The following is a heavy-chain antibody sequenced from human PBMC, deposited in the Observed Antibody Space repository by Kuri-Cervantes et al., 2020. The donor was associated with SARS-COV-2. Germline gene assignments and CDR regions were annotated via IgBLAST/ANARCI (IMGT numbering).Heavy chain of an antibody. D-gene: IGHD5-24*01. J-gene: IGHJ4*02. CDR2: ISPTFGAA. CDR1: GGTFSSYD. Sequence: SVKVSCKAPGGTFSSYDISWVRQAPGQGVEWMGGISPTFGAAKYGQKFQGRVTIIADESTSTAYMELSSLRSEDTAVYYCAREWTDPIEMTTPTHFDYWGQGTLVTVSS. CDR3: AREWTDPIEMTTPTHFDY. V-gene: IGHV1-69*13.